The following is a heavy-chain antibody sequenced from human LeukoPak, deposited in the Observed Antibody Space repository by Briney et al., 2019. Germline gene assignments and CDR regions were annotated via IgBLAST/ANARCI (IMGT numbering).Heavy chain of an antibody. CDR2: IRSKANSYAT. Sequence: GGSLRLSCAASGFTFSGSAMHWVRQASGKGLEWVGRIRSKANSYATAYAASVKGRFTISRDDSKNTAYLQMNSLKTEDTAVYYCTSLGYSSGWYDPDYDPPYYYYGMDVWGQGTTVTVSS. CDR1: GFTFSGSA. D-gene: IGHD6-19*01. CDR3: TSLGYSSGWYDPDYDPPYYYYGMDV. V-gene: IGHV3-73*01. J-gene: IGHJ6*02.